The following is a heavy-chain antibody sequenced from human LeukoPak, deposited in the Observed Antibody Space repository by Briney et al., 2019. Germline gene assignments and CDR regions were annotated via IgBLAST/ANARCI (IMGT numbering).Heavy chain of an antibody. D-gene: IGHD2-15*01. CDR2: IYPADSDI. Sequence: GESLQSSCKGSGYSTNNYWIGWVRQMPGKGLEWMGIIYPADSDIRYSPSFQGQVTISADKSISTAYLQWSSLKASDTAMCYCARQEYCSGGSCYTWFDPWGQGTLVTVSS. CDR1: GYSTNNYW. V-gene: IGHV5-51*01. J-gene: IGHJ5*02. CDR3: ARQEYCSGGSCYTWFDP.